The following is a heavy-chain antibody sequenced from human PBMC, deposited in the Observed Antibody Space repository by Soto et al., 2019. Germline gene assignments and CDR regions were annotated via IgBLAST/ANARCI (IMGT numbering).Heavy chain of an antibody. V-gene: IGHV3-23*01. CDR2: ISGSGGST. J-gene: IGHJ4*02. CDR3: AKANPPAIFGVVITYWNPRFDY. Sequence: PVGSLRLSCAASGFTFSSYAMSWVRQAPGKWLEWVSAISGSGGSTYYADSVKGRFTISRDNSKNTLYLQMNSLRAEDTAVYYCAKANPPAIFGVVITYWNPRFDYWGQGTLVTVSS. D-gene: IGHD3-3*01. CDR1: GFTFSSYA.